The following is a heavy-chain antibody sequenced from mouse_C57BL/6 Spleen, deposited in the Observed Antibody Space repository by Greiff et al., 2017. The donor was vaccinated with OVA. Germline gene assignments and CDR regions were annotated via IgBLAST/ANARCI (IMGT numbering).Heavy chain of an antibody. CDR3: AREQGGNPYFDY. CDR1: GYAFSSSW. Sequence: VQLQQSGPELVKPGASVKISCKASGYAFSSSWMNWVKQRPGKGLEWIGRIYPGDGDTNYNGKFKGKATLTADKSSSTAYMQLSSLTSEDSAVYCCAREQGGNPYFDYWGQGTTLTVSS. J-gene: IGHJ2*01. V-gene: IGHV1-82*01. D-gene: IGHD2-1*01. CDR2: IYPGDGDT.